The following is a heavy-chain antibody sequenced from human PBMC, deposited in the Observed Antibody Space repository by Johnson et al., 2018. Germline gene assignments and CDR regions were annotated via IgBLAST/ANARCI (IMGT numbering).Heavy chain of an antibody. Sequence: VQLQESGGGLVQPGRSLRLSCAASGFTFDDYAMHWVRQAPGKGLEWVSGISWNSGSIGYADSLKGRFTISRDNAKNSLYLQMNSLRVEDTAVYYCASLWVGVDAEYFQHWGQGTLVTVSS. D-gene: IGHD3-16*01. J-gene: IGHJ1*01. V-gene: IGHV3-9*01. CDR3: ASLWVGVDAEYFQH. CDR2: ISWNSGSI. CDR1: GFTFDDYA.